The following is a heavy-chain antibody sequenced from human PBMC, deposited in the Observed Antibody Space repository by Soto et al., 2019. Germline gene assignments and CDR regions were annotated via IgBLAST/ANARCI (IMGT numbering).Heavy chain of an antibody. V-gene: IGHV1-69*13. Sequence: SVKVSCKASGGTFSSYAISWVRQAPGQGLEWMGGIIPIFGTANYAQKFQGRVTITADESTSTAYMELSSLRSEDTAVYYCARGLRYGGWLKRLPYAFDIWGQGTTVTVSS. CDR3: ARGLRYGGWLKRLPYAFDI. CDR2: IIPIFGTA. D-gene: IGHD3-10*01. CDR1: GGTFSSYA. J-gene: IGHJ3*02.